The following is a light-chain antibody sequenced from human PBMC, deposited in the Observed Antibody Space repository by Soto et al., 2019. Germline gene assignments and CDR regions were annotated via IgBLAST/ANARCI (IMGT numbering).Light chain of an antibody. CDR3: QQANSFPRT. CDR2: AAS. CDR1: QAISSW. Sequence: DIQITQSPSSVSASVGDRVTITCWASQAISSWLAWYQQKPGKAPKLLIYAASNLQTGVPSRFSGSGSGTDFTLTISSLQPTDFFNYYCQQANSFPRTFGQGTKVEIK. V-gene: IGKV1D-12*01. J-gene: IGKJ1*01.